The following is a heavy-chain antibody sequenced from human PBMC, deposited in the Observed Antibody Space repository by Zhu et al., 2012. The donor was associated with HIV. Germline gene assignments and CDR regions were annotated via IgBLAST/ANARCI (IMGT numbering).Heavy chain of an antibody. D-gene: IGHD3-10*01. Sequence: QVQLQESGPGLVKPSETLSLTCTVSGDSIRSSTYYWGWIRQPPGKGLEWIGSSYYSGTIYYNPAPKSRVTISVDPSKNQFSLKMSSVTAADTAVYYCARGRGITPXYLWGLAPWSLSPQ. CDR2: SYYSGTI. J-gene: IGHJ2*01. CDR3: ARGRGITPXYL. V-gene: IGHV4-39*01. CDR1: GDSIRSSTYY.